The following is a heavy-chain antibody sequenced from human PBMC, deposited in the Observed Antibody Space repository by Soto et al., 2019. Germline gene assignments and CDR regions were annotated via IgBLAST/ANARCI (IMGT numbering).Heavy chain of an antibody. J-gene: IGHJ3*01. V-gene: IGHV1-69*06. D-gene: IGHD6-13*01. CDR2: IIPIFDTP. CDR1: GGTFSSYA. Sequence: QVQLVQSGAGVKKPGSSVRVACKPSGGTFSSYAVNWVRQAPGHGLEWMGGIIPIFDTPNYAQKFQGRVSISVDKPTSIVYMELNSLTSEDTAIYYCATYMSAAPWTGPFDVWGQGTMVTVSS. CDR3: ATYMSAAPWTGPFDV.